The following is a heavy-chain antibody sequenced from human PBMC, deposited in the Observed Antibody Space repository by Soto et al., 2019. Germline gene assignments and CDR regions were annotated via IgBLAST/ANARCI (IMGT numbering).Heavy chain of an antibody. CDR1: GGSISSGGYS. V-gene: IGHV4-30-2*01. Sequence: SEILSLTCAVSGGSISSGGYSWSWIRQPPGKGLEWIGYIYHSGSTYYNPSLKSRVTISVDRSKNQFSLKLSSVTAADTAVYYCATLYYYDSSGYYSPYYYGMDVWGQGTTVTVSS. J-gene: IGHJ6*02. CDR3: ATLYYYDSSGYYSPYYYGMDV. D-gene: IGHD3-22*01. CDR2: IYHSGST.